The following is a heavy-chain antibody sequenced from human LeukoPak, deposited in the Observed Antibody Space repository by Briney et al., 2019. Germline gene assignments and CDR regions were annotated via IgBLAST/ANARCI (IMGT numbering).Heavy chain of an antibody. J-gene: IGHJ4*02. CDR3: AKDRKWSYYGFDH. V-gene: IGHV3-23*01. CDR1: GFTFSSYA. Sequence: GGSLRLSCAASGFTFSSYAMHWVRQPPGKGLEWVSGISGSGDATFYADSAKGRFTISRDNSKNTLYLEMNSLRVEDTAVYYCAKDRKWSYYGFDHWGQGTLVTVSS. CDR2: ISGSGDAT. D-gene: IGHD3-10*01.